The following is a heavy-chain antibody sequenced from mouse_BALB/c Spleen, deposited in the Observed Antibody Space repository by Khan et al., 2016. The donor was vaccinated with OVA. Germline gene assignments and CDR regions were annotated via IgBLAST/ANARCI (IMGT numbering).Heavy chain of an antibody. CDR1: GDSITSGY. CDR2: IIYTGYN. J-gene: IGHJ3*01. Sequence: EVQLQESGPSLVKPSQTLSLTCSVTGDSITSGYWNWIRKFPGNKLEYMGYIIYTGYNYYNPSLQSRISITRHTSQNQYYLQLNSVSDEDTATYYCARSTYRYAFVYWGQGTLVTVSA. CDR3: ARSTYRYAFVY. V-gene: IGHV3-8*02. D-gene: IGHD2-14*01.